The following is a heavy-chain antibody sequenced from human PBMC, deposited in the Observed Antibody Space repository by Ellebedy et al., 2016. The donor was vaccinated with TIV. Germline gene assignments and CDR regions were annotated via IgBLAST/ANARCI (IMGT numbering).Heavy chain of an antibody. CDR1: GYTFIGYY. V-gene: IGHV1-2*02. CDR2: INPNSGGT. CDR3: TRDLTNIVSDDY. Sequence: AASVKVSCKASGYTFIGYYIHWVRQAPGQGLEWMAWINPNSGGTNYAQKFQGRVTVTRDTSTSTAFLELSRLRSDDTAVYYCTRDLTNIVSDDYWGQGTLVTVSS. J-gene: IGHJ4*02. D-gene: IGHD5/OR15-5a*01.